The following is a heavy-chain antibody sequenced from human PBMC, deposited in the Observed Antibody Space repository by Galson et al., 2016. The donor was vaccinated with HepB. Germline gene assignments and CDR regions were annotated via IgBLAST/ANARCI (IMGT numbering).Heavy chain of an antibody. D-gene: IGHD3-22*01. CDR3: ALERHYYDSSDVS. CDR1: GGTFSKCP. Sequence: SVKVSCKASGGTFSKCPVAWVRQAPGQGLEWMGGINPISGTTKYAQKFQGRVTITADKSTSTAYMEVNNLRSEDTAVYFCALERHYYDSSDVSWGQGTLVTVSS. V-gene: IGHV1-69*06. J-gene: IGHJ5*02. CDR2: INPISGTT.